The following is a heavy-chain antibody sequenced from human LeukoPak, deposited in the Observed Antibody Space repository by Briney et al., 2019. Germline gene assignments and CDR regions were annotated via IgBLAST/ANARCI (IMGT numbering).Heavy chain of an antibody. Sequence: ASVKVSCKASGYTFTGYYMHWVRQAPGQGLEWMGWINPNSGGTNYAQKFQGRVTMTRNTSISTAYMELSSLRSEDTAVYYCARSPQLWLSGYYYGMDVWGQGTTVTVSS. CDR1: GYTFTGYY. CDR2: INPNSGGT. CDR3: ARSPQLWLSGYYYGMDV. D-gene: IGHD5-18*01. J-gene: IGHJ6*02. V-gene: IGHV1-2*02.